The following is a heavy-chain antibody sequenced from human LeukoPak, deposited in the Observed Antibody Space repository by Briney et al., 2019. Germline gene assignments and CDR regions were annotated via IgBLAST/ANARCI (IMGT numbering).Heavy chain of an antibody. CDR3: VKRVGYQLI. CDR1: GFTLTNYG. V-gene: IGHV3-23*01. D-gene: IGHD2-2*01. J-gene: IGHJ4*02. Sequence: GGTLRLSCAVSGFTLTNYGMTWVRQAPGKGLEWVSAITGSGINTHYADSVKGRFTISRDNSKSTLHLQMRSLRADDTAIYYCVKRVGYQLIWGQGTLVTVSS. CDR2: ITGSGINT.